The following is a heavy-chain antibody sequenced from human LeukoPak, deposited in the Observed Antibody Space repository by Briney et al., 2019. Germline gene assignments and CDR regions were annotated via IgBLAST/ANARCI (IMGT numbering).Heavy chain of an antibody. CDR1: GGSINNYY. V-gene: IGHV4-59*04. J-gene: IGHJ4*02. D-gene: IGHD2-15*01. CDR2: IHYSGST. CDR3: ARDGMAANKYSPLDN. Sequence: PSETLSLTCTVSGGSINNYYWSWIRQPPGKGLEWIGGIHYSGSTYYNPSLKSRVTILVDTSKNQFSLNLNSVTAADTAVYYCARDGMAANKYSPLDNWGQGTLVTVSS.